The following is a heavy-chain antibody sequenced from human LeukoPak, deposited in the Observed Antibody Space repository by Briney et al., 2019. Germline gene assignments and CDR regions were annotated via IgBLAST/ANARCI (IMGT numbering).Heavy chain of an antibody. CDR3: ASFSGWYSLDAFDI. V-gene: IGHV4-4*07. J-gene: IGHJ3*02. D-gene: IGHD6-19*01. CDR2: IYTSGST. Sequence: SETLSLTCTVSGGSISSYYWSWIRQPAGKGLEWIGRIYTSGSTNYNPSLKSRVTISVDTYKNQFSLKLSSVTAADSAVYYCASFSGWYSLDAFDIWGQGTMVTVSS. CDR1: GGSISSYY.